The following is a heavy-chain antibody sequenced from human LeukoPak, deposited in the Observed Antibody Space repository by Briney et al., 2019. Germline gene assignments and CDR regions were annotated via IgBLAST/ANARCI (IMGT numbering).Heavy chain of an antibody. J-gene: IGHJ4*02. CDR3: AKDLEWELLLADY. V-gene: IGHV3-23*01. D-gene: IGHD1-26*01. CDR2: ISGSGGST. Sequence: PGGSLRLSCAASGFTSSSYAMSWVRQAPGKGLEWVSAISGSGGSTYYADSVKGRFTISRDNSKNTLYLQMNSLRAEDTAVYYCAKDLEWELLLADYWGQGTLVTVSS. CDR1: GFTSSSYA.